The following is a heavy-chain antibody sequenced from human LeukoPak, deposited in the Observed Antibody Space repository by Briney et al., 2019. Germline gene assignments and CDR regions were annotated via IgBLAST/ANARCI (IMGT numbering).Heavy chain of an antibody. CDR2: ISAYNGNT. J-gene: IGHJ3*02. D-gene: IGHD3-22*01. CDR1: GYTFTSYG. CDR3: AREPHYYDSSGSNDAFDI. V-gene: IGHV1-18*01. Sequence: ASVKVSCKASGYTFTSYGISWVQQAPGQGLEWMGWISAYNGNTNYAQKLQGRVTMTTDTSTSTAYMELRSLRSDDTAVYYCAREPHYYDSSGSNDAFDIWGQGTMVTVSS.